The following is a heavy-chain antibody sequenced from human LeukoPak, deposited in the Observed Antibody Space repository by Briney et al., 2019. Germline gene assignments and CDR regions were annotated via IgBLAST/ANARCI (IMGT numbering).Heavy chain of an antibody. Sequence: SETLSLTCTVSGGPISSYYWSWIRQPPGKGLEWIGYIYYSGSTNYNPSLKSRVTISVDTSKNQFSLKLSSVTAADTAVYYCARQGEDDYGDYSFFDYWGQGTLVTVSS. D-gene: IGHD4-17*01. CDR2: IYYSGST. CDR3: ARQGEDDYGDYSFFDY. V-gene: IGHV4-59*08. CDR1: GGPISSYY. J-gene: IGHJ4*02.